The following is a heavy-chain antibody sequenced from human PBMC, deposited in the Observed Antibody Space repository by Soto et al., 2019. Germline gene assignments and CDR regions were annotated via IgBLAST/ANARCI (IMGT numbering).Heavy chain of an antibody. CDR2: ISWNSETI. J-gene: IGHJ4*02. Sequence: HPGGSLRLSCAASGFTVDDYAMHWVRQAPGKGLEWVSGISWNSETIDYADSVKGRFTISRDNAKSSLFLQMNSLRPDDTALYYCAKDMKWGGMTTIHYFDSWGQGTLVTVSS. D-gene: IGHD4-17*01. CDR3: AKDMKWGGMTTIHYFDS. CDR1: GFTVDDYA. V-gene: IGHV3-9*01.